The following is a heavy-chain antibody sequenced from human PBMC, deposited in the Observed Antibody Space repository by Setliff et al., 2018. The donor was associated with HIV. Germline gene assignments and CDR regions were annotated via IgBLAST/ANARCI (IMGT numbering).Heavy chain of an antibody. CDR3: AIRREVVVATTRRGLDI. V-gene: IGHV1-8*02. J-gene: IGHJ3*02. D-gene: IGHD2-15*01. Sequence: ASVKVSCKASGYTFTTYDINWVRQATGQGLEWMGWMNPNSGNTGYAERFQGRLTMTRNTSISTAYMELNSLMSEDTAVYFCAIRREVVVATTRRGLDIWGQGTMVTVSS. CDR1: GYTFTTYD. CDR2: MNPNSGNT.